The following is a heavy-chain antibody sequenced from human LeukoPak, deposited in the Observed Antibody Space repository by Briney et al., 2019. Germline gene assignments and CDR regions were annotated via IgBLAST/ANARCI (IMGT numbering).Heavy chain of an antibody. D-gene: IGHD3-10*01. CDR1: GGSFSGYY. J-gene: IGHJ5*02. Sequence: SETLSLTCAVYGGSFSGYYWSWIRQPPGKGLEWIGEINHSGSTNYNPSLKSRVTISVDTSKNQFSLKLSSVTAADTAVYYCARGHYYGLGSYYDNWFDPWGQGTLVTVSS. V-gene: IGHV4-34*01. CDR3: ARGHYYGLGSYYDNWFDP. CDR2: INHSGST.